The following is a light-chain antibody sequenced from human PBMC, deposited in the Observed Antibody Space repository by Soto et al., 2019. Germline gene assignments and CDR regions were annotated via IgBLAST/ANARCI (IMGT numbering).Light chain of an antibody. CDR3: QQSYNTILT. Sequence: IWMTQSPSLLSASVGYRVTITCGASQSISNFLSWYQQKPGKAPKLLIYAASSLQSGVPSRFSGSVSGTDCTLTISSLKHEDGATYYCQQSYNTILTFGPGTKVDIK. CDR2: AAS. J-gene: IGKJ3*01. CDR1: QSISNF. V-gene: IGKV1-39*01.